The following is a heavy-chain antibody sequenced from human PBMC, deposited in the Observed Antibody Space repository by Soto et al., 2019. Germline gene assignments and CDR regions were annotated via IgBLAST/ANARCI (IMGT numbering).Heavy chain of an antibody. CDR2: ISSSSSTI. V-gene: IGHV3-48*01. D-gene: IGHD2-21*01. Sequence: GGSLRLSCAASGFTFSSYSMNWVRQAPGKGLEWVSYISSSSSTIYYADSVKGRFTISRDNAKNSLYLQMNSLRAEDTAVYYCARDNVYCGGDRYPHERPFDYWGQGTLVTVSS. J-gene: IGHJ4*02. CDR1: GFTFSSYS. CDR3: ARDNVYCGGDRYPHERPFDY.